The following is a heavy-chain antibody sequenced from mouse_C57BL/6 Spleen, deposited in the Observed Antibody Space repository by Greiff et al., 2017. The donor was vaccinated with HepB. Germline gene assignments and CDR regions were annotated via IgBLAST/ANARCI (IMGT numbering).Heavy chain of an antibody. Sequence: EVKLVESGGGLVQPKGSLKLSCAASGFTFNTYAMHWVRQAPGKGLEWVARIRSKSSNYATYYADSVKDRFTISRDDSQSMLYLQMNNLKTEDTAMYYCVRDEGYDYDWSYAMDYWGQGTSVTVSS. CDR2: IRSKSSNYAT. CDR1: GFTFNTYA. D-gene: IGHD2-4*01. CDR3: VRDEGYDYDWSYAMDY. V-gene: IGHV10-3*01. J-gene: IGHJ4*01.